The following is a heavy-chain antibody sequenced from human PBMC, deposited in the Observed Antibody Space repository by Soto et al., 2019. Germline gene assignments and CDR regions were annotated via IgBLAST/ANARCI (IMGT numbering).Heavy chain of an antibody. V-gene: IGHV4-59*01. CDR2: IYYSGST. J-gene: IGHJ4*02. CDR1: GGSISSYY. CDR3: ARGLYSKAYHYYCEY. D-gene: IGHD6-13*01. Sequence: AETLSLTCTVSGGSISSYYWSWIRQPPGKGLEWIGYIYYSGSTNYNPSLKSRVTISVDTSKNQFSLKLSSVTAADTAVYYCARGLYSKAYHYYCEYWGQGTLVSVSS.